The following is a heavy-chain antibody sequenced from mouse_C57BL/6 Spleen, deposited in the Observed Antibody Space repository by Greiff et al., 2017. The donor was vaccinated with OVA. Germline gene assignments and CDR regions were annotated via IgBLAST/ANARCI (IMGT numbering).Heavy chain of an antibody. V-gene: IGHV1-66*01. Sequence: QVHVKQSGPELVKPGASVKISCKASGYSFTSYYIHWVKQRPGQGLEWIGWIYPGSGNTKYNEKFKGKATLTADTSSSTAYMQLSSLTSEDSAVYYCAKYYYGSSYGFAYWGQGTLVTVSA. CDR3: AKYYYGSSYGFAY. D-gene: IGHD1-1*01. CDR1: GYSFTSYY. CDR2: IYPGSGNT. J-gene: IGHJ3*01.